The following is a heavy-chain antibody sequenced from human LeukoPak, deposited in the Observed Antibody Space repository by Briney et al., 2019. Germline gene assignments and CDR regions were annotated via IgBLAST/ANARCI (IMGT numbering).Heavy chain of an antibody. J-gene: IGHJ4*02. CDR3: ARGYSSSSWSLFDY. CDR2: IKQDGSEK. Sequence: GGSLRLSCAASGFTFSSYWMSWVRQAPGEGLEWVANIKQDGSEKYYVDSVKGRFTISRDNSKNTLYLQMNSLRAEDTAVYYCARGYSSSSWSLFDYWGQGTLVTVSS. D-gene: IGHD6-6*01. V-gene: IGHV3-7*03. CDR1: GFTFSSYW.